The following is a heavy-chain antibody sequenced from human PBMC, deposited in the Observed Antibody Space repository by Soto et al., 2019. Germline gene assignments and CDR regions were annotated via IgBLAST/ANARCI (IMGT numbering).Heavy chain of an antibody. V-gene: IGHV1-3*01. Sequence: ASVKVSCKASGYTFTSYAMHWVRQAPGQRLEWMGWINAGNGNTKYSQKFQGRVTITRDTSASTAYMELSSLRSEDTAVYYCARPIKELLDAFDIWGQGTMVTVSS. J-gene: IGHJ3*02. D-gene: IGHD1-26*01. CDR2: INAGNGNT. CDR3: ARPIKELLDAFDI. CDR1: GYTFTSYA.